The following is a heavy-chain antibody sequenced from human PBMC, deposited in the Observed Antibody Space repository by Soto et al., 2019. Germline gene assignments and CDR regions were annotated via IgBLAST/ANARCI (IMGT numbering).Heavy chain of an antibody. Sequence: PGESLKISCKGSGYRLTSYWIAWVRQMPGKGLQWMGIIYPGDSDTRYSPSFQGKVTITADKPPSTAYLQWSSLKSSDTAMYYCARHRGGVRGVIDYWGQGTLFTVSS. CDR2: IYPGDSDT. D-gene: IGHD3-10*01. CDR1: GYRLTSYW. J-gene: IGHJ4*02. CDR3: ARHRGGVRGVIDY. V-gene: IGHV5-51*01.